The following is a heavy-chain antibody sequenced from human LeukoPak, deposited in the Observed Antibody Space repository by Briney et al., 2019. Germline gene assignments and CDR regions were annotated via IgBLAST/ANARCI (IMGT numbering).Heavy chain of an antibody. CDR1: GGTFSSYA. CDR3: ARTVVVPAAVTDYYYYYYMDV. CDR2: IIPIFGTA. Sequence: ASMKVSCKASGGTFSSYAISWVRQAPGQGLEWMGGIIPIFGTANYAQKFQGRVTITTDESTSTAYMELSSLRSEDTAVYYCARTVVVPAAVTDYYYYYYMDVWGKGTTVTVSS. D-gene: IGHD2-2*01. J-gene: IGHJ6*03. V-gene: IGHV1-69*05.